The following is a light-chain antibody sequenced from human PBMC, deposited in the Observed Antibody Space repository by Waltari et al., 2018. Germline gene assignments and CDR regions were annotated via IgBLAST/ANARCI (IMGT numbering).Light chain of an antibody. CDR2: DDS. Sequence: SYILTQPPSVSVAPGETARITCGGNNIGTKSVHWYQQKPGQAPVLVVFDDSDRPSGIPERFSGSNSGDTATLTISRVEAGDEAAYYCQVWDGRTDHPVVFGGGTKLAVL. V-gene: IGLV3-21*02. J-gene: IGLJ2*01. CDR1: NIGTKS. CDR3: QVWDGRTDHPVV.